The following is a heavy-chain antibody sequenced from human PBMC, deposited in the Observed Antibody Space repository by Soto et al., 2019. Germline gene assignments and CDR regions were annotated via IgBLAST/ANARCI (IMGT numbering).Heavy chain of an antibody. CDR2: ITGSSRTV. V-gene: IGHV3-23*01. CDR3: AREPPYCGGDCYVLLDY. D-gene: IGHD2-21*02. CDR1: GFTFSTYA. J-gene: IGHJ4*02. Sequence: EVQLLESGGGSVQPGGSLRLSCAASGFTFSTYAMGWVRQAPGKGLEWVSVITGSSRTVDYADPVKGRFTISRDNSKNTLFLQMHSLRIENTAVYYCAREPPYCGGDCYVLLDYWGQGTLVTVSS.